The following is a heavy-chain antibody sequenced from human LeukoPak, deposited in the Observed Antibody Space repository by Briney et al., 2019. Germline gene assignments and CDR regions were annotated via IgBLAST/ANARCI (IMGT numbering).Heavy chain of an antibody. CDR3: ARVDRRDSTYDQ. D-gene: IGHD4-11*01. Sequence: PGGSLRLSCAASGFTVSSNYMSWVRQAPGKGLEWVAVISYDGSNKYYADSVKGRFTISRDNSKNTLYLQMNSLRAEDTAVYYRARVDRRDSTYDQWGQGTLVTVSS. V-gene: IGHV3-30*03. CDR2: ISYDGSNK. CDR1: GFTVSSNY. J-gene: IGHJ5*02.